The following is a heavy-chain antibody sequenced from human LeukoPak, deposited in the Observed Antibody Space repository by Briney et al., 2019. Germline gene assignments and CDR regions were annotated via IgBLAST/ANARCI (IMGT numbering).Heavy chain of an antibody. CDR1: GDSMGSYF. J-gene: IGHJ4*02. CDR3: ARGGYGSGSSYNY. CDR2: IYQTTT. Sequence: SETLSLTCTVSGDSMGSYFWTWVREFPGKGVEWVGYIYQTTTTYNPSLKGRATISADMSQNQLSLKVTSVTAADTAVYYCARGGYGSGSSYNYWGQGTLVTVSS. D-gene: IGHD3-10*01. V-gene: IGHV4-59*01.